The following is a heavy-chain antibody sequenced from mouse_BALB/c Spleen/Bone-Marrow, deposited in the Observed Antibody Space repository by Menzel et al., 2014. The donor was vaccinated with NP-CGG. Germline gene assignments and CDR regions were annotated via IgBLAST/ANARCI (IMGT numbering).Heavy chain of an antibody. CDR3: ARDGSSYEGNYFDY. Sequence: EVQVVESGGGLVQPGGSLKLSSAASGFTFSSYGMSWVRQTPDKRLELVATINSNGGSTYYPDSVKGRFTISRDNAKDTLYLQMSSLKSEDTAMYYCARDGSSYEGNYFDYWGQGTTLTVSS. D-gene: IGHD1-1*01. CDR2: INSNGGST. V-gene: IGHV5-6-3*01. J-gene: IGHJ2*01. CDR1: GFTFSSYG.